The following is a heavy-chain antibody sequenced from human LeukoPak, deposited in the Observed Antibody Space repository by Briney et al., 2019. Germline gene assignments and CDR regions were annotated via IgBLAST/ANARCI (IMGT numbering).Heavy chain of an antibody. J-gene: IGHJ4*02. Sequence: PGRSLRLSCTASGFTFGDYAMSWVRQAPGKGLEWVGFIRSKAYGGITEYAASVKGRFTTSRDDSKSIAYLQMNSLKTEDTAVYYCTRVRYSSGWYFDYWGQGTLVTVSS. CDR1: GFTFGDYA. D-gene: IGHD6-19*01. CDR2: IRSKAYGGIT. V-gene: IGHV3-49*04. CDR3: TRVRYSSGWYFDY.